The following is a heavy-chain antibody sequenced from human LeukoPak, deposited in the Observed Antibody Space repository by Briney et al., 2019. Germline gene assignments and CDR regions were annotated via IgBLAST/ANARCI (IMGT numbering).Heavy chain of an antibody. Sequence: PGGSLRLSCAASGFTVSNNYMSWVRQAPGKGLEWVSVIYRGGSTYYADSVKGRFTISRDNSKNTLYLQMNNLRAEDTAVYYCAMATWVGGLDYWGQGTLVTVSS. V-gene: IGHV3-66*01. CDR2: IYRGGST. D-gene: IGHD1-26*01. J-gene: IGHJ4*02. CDR3: AMATWVGGLDY. CDR1: GFTVSNNY.